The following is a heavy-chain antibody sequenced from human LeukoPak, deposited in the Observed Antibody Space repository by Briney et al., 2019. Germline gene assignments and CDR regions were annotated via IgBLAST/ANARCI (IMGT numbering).Heavy chain of an antibody. Sequence: SETLSLTCTVSGDSISNYNWSWIRQPPGKGQEWIGNIYYSGSTNYNPSLKSRVTISVDTSKNQFSLKLRSVTAADTAVYYRARDFPDGDYHSYFDNWGQGTLVTVSS. J-gene: IGHJ4*02. V-gene: IGHV4-59*01. D-gene: IGHD4-17*01. CDR2: IYYSGST. CDR1: GDSISNYN. CDR3: ARDFPDGDYHSYFDN.